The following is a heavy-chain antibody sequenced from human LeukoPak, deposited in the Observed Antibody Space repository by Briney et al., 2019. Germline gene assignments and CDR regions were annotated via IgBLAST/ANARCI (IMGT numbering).Heavy chain of an antibody. V-gene: IGHV4-39*01. CDR2: IYYSGSA. D-gene: IGHD3-22*01. J-gene: IGHJ4*02. CDR1: SGSIYSSSYY. CDR3: ARPQDCTSSGYDY. Sequence: SETLSLTCTVSSGSIYSSSYYRRWIRQPPGKGLEWIGSIYYSGSAYYNPSLKSRVTISVDTSKNQFSLKLSSVTAADTAVYYCARPQDCTSSGYDYWGQGTLVTVSS.